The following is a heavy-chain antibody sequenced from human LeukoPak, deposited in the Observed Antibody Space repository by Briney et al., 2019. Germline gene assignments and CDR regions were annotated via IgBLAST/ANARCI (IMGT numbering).Heavy chain of an antibody. V-gene: IGHV4-38-2*02. J-gene: IGHJ4*02. Sequence: SETLSLTCTVSGYSISSGYYWGWIRQPPGKGLEWIGSIYHSGSTYYNPSLKSRVTISLDTSKKKFFLRLSSVTAADTAVYYCARDLSLFVAGPVGYWGQGTRVTVSS. CDR1: GYSISSGYY. CDR2: IYHSGST. CDR3: ARDLSLFVAGPVGY. D-gene: IGHD6-19*01.